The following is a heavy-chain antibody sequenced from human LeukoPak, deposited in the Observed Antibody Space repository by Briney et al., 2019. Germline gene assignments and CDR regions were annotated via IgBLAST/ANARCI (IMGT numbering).Heavy chain of an antibody. CDR3: ARVRIVVVPAAMLSETYYYYMDV. Sequence: SETLSLTCAVSGGSFSGYYWSWIRQPPGKGLEWIGEINHSGSTNYNPSLKSRVTISVDTSKNQFSLKLSSVTAADTAVYYCARVRIVVVPAAMLSETYYYYMDVWGKGTTVTVSS. J-gene: IGHJ6*03. CDR1: GGSFSGYY. D-gene: IGHD2-2*01. V-gene: IGHV4-34*01. CDR2: INHSGST.